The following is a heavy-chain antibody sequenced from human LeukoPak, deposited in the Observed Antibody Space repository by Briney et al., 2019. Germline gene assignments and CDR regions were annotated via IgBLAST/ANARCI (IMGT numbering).Heavy chain of an antibody. CDR2: IYHSGST. V-gene: IGHV4-38-2*02. D-gene: IGHD6-13*01. Sequence: SETLSLTCTVSGYSISSGYYWGWIRQPPGKGLEWIGSIYHSGSTYYNPSLKSRVTISVDTSKNQFSLKLSSVTAADTAVYYCARVRQQLGSYYFDYWGQGTLVTVSS. CDR1: GYSISSGYY. J-gene: IGHJ4*02. CDR3: ARVRQQLGSYYFDY.